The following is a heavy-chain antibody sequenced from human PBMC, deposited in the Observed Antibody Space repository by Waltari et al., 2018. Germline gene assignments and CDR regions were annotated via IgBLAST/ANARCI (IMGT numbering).Heavy chain of an antibody. Sequence: QVQLVQSGAEVKKPGASVKVSCKASGYTFTGYYMHWVRQAPGQGLEWMGWINPNSGGTNYAQKFQGRVTMTRDTSISTAYMELSRLRSDDTAVYYCARTKWLVVVVAATYYYGMDVWGQGTTVTVSS. CDR3: ARTKWLVVVVAATYYYGMDV. J-gene: IGHJ6*02. V-gene: IGHV1-2*02. CDR1: GYTFTGYY. CDR2: INPNSGGT. D-gene: IGHD2-15*01.